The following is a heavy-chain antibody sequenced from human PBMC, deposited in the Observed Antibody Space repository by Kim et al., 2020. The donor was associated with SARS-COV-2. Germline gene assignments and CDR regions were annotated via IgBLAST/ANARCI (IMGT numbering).Heavy chain of an antibody. CDR2: T. V-gene: IGHV1-46*01. Sequence: TNSAQQFQGRLTVSMDTSTATVYMELSSLRPEDTAVYYCARDRPHDWLDSWGQGTLVTVSS. J-gene: IGHJ5*01. CDR3: ARDRPHDWLDS.